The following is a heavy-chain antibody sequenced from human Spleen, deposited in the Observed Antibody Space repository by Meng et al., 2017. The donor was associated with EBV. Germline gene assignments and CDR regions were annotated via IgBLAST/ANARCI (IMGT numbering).Heavy chain of an antibody. D-gene: IGHD3-10*01. CDR1: GGPFRNYA. CDR3: ASESGRGYTPDY. J-gene: IGHJ4*02. CDR2: FLPTLGAP. Sequence: QVQSVESAAEVEKPGASVKVSCKTSGGPFRNYAISWVRQAAGQGLEWLGGFLPTLGAPNYAQKFHGRVSITADESTSTHYMDLSSLRSEDTAVYYCASESGRGYTPDYWGQGTLVTVSS. V-gene: IGHV1-69*01.